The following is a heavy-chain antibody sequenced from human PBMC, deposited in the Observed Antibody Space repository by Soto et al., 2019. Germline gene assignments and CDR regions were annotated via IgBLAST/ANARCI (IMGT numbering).Heavy chain of an antibody. CDR1: GFTFSRYG. J-gene: IGHJ2*01. Sequence: GGSLRLSCAASGFTFSRYGMHWVRQAPGKGLEWVAVISYDGSNKYYADSVKARFTISRDNSKNTLYLQMNSLRAEDTAVYYCAKDGPYDSSGYLNWYFDLWGRGTLVTVSS. V-gene: IGHV3-30*18. CDR2: ISYDGSNK. CDR3: AKDGPYDSSGYLNWYFDL. D-gene: IGHD3-22*01.